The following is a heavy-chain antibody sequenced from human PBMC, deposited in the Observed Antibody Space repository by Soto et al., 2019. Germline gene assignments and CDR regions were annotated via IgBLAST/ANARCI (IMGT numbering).Heavy chain of an antibody. CDR1: GGSISSYY. D-gene: IGHD3-10*01. Sequence: PSETLSLTCTVSGGSISSYYWSWIRQPPGKGLEWIGYIYYSGSTNYNPSLKSRVTISVDTSKNQFSLKLSSVTAADTAVYYCARRLLWFGELSWFDPWGQGTLVTVSS. CDR2: IYYSGST. CDR3: ARRLLWFGELSWFDP. J-gene: IGHJ5*02. V-gene: IGHV4-59*08.